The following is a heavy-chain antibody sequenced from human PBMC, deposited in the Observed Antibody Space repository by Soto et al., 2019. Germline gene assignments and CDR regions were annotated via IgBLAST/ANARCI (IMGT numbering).Heavy chain of an antibody. D-gene: IGHD1-1*01. J-gene: IGHJ4*02. CDR2: IIPIFGTA. Sequence: SVKVSCKASGGTFSTHAINWVRQAPGQGLEWMGAIIPIFGTANYAQKFQGRVTITADESASTTYLEVNRLRSEDSAVYYCARDGELDPYYFDYWGQGTLVTVSS. CDR1: GGTFSTHA. CDR3: ARDGELDPYYFDY. V-gene: IGHV1-69*13.